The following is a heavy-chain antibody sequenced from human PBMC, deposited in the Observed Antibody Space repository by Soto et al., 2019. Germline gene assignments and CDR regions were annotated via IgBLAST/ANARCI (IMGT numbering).Heavy chain of an antibody. CDR2: IIPIFGTA. Sequence: SVKVSCKASGYTFTGYYMHWVRQAPGQGLEWMGGIIPIFGTANYAQKFQGRVTITADKSTSTAYMELSSLRSEDTAVYYCARSFRRYGMDVWGQGTTVTVSS. CDR3: ARSFRRYGMDV. D-gene: IGHD1-26*01. V-gene: IGHV1-69*06. CDR1: GYTFTGYY. J-gene: IGHJ6*02.